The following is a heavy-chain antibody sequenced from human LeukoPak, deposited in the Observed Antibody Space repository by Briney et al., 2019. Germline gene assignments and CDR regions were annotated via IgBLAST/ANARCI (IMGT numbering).Heavy chain of an antibody. D-gene: IGHD3-22*01. V-gene: IGHV3-21*01. CDR3: VRLRRNNDRSGYYYYYDY. J-gene: IGHJ4*02. CDR1: GYTFSDFS. Sequence: PGGSLTLSCAASGYTFSDFSVNWVRQAPGKGLEWVSSISVRSNYRYYTDSVRGRFTISRDDARDSLSLQMNSLRAEDTAVYFCVRLRRNNDRSGYYYYYDYWGQGTLVTVSS. CDR2: ISVRSNYR.